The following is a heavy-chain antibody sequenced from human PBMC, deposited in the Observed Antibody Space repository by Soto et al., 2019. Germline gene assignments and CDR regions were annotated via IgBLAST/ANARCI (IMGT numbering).Heavy chain of an antibody. J-gene: IGHJ4*02. V-gene: IGHV3-23*01. CDR3: AKGGGSGSQNY. CDR1: GFTFSSYA. D-gene: IGHD3-10*01. Sequence: EVQLLESGGGLVQPGGSLRLSCAASGFTFSSYAMSWVRQAPGKGLEWVSAISGSGGSTYYADSVKGRFTISRDNAKNTVNRQMNSLRAEDTAVYSCAKGGGSGSQNYWGQGALVTVSS. CDR2: ISGSGGST.